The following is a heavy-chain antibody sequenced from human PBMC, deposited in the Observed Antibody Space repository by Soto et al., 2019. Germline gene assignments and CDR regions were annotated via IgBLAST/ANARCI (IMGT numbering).Heavy chain of an antibody. CDR3: ATDGCSGGSCYSSPPYYFDY. Sequence: SETLSLTCTVSGGSISSGGYYWSWIRQHPGKGLEWIGYIYYSGSTYYNPSLKSRVTISVDTSKNQFSLKLSSVTAADTAVYYCATDGCSGGSCYSSPPYYFDYWGQGTLVTVSS. CDR2: IYYSGST. D-gene: IGHD2-15*01. J-gene: IGHJ4*02. CDR1: GGSISSGGYY. V-gene: IGHV4-31*03.